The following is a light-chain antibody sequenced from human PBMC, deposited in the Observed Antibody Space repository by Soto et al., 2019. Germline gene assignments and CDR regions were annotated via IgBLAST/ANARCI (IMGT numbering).Light chain of an antibody. Sequence: EIVITQSPATLSVSPGERATLSCRASQSVSSNLAWYQQKPGQAPRLLIYGASTRETGIPARFSGSGSGTEFTLTISSLQSEDFEVYYCQQYNNWTLTFGQGTKVDIK. CDR3: QQYNNWTLT. CDR2: GAS. CDR1: QSVSSN. J-gene: IGKJ1*01. V-gene: IGKV3-15*01.